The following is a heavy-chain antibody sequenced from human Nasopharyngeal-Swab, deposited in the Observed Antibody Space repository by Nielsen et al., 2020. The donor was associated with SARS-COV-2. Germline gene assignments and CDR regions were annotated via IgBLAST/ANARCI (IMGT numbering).Heavy chain of an antibody. Sequence: GESLKISCAASGFTFSSYAMHLVRQAPGKGLEWVAVISYDGSNKYYADSVKGRFTISRDKSKNTLYLQMNSLRAEDTAVYYCARPKGGSYLDAFDIWGQGTMVTVSS. D-gene: IGHD1-26*01. CDR3: ARPKGGSYLDAFDI. V-gene: IGHV3-30-3*01. CDR1: GFTFSSYA. J-gene: IGHJ3*02. CDR2: ISYDGSNK.